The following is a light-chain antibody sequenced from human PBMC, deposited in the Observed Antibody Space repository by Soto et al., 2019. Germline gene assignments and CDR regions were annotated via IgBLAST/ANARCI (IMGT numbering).Light chain of an antibody. CDR3: PQLNSYPLA. J-gene: IGKJ4*01. Sequence: IKLYQSPSSLSATVGDRVTITCRASQGISSYLAWYQQKPGKAPKLLIYAASTLQSGVPSRFSGSGSGTDFTLTISSLQPEDFATYYCPQLNSYPLAFGGGTKVDI. CDR2: AAS. CDR1: QGISSY. V-gene: IGKV1-9*01.